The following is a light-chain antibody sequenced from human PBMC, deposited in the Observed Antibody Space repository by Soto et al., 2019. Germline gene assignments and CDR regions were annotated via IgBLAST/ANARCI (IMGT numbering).Light chain of an antibody. J-gene: IGKJ3*01. CDR1: QSLSSTY. CDR3: QQYGSSPLFT. CDR2: GAS. Sequence: EIVLTQSPGTLSMSPGERATLSCRASQSLSSTYLAWYQQKPGQAPRLLIYGASSRATGIPDRFSGSGSGTDFTLTISRLEPEDCAVYYCQQYGSSPLFTFGPGTRVDIK. V-gene: IGKV3-20*01.